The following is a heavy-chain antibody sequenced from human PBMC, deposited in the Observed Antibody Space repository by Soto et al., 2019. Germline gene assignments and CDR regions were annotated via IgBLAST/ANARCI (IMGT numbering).Heavy chain of an antibody. V-gene: IGHV3-48*02. Sequence: GGSLRLSCAASGFTFSSYSMNWVRQAPGKGLEWVSYISSSSITIYYADSVKGRFTISRDNAKNSLYLQMNSLRDEDTAVYYCARALQVAALDAFDIWGQGTMVTVSS. CDR1: GFTFSSYS. J-gene: IGHJ3*02. CDR2: ISSSSITI. CDR3: ARALQVAALDAFDI. D-gene: IGHD6-19*01.